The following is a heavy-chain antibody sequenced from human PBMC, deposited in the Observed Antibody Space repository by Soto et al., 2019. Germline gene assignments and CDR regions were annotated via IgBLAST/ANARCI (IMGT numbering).Heavy chain of an antibody. J-gene: IGHJ3*02. D-gene: IGHD2-15*01. CDR3: ARVGGVCSGGSCYSGAFDI. V-gene: IGHV3-21*01. CDR2: ISSSSSYI. Sequence: PGGSLRLSCAASGFAFSSYSMNWVRQAPGKGLEWVSSISSSSSYIYYADSVKGRFTISRDNAKNSLYLQMNSLRAEDTAVYYCARVGGVCSGGSCYSGAFDIWGQGTMVTVSS. CDR1: GFAFSSYS.